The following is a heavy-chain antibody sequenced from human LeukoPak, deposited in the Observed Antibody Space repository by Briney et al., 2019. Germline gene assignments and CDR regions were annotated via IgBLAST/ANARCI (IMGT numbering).Heavy chain of an antibody. CDR1: GGSISSGGYY. D-gene: IGHD6-19*01. J-gene: IGHJ5*02. Sequence: PQTLSLTCTVSGGSISSGGYYWSWIRQPPGKGLEWIGYIYHSGSTYYNPSLKSRVTISVDTSKNQFSLKLSSVTAADTAVYYCARGHGGAVADNRGEFDPWGQGTLVTVSS. V-gene: IGHV4-30-2*01. CDR2: IYHSGST. CDR3: ARGHGGAVADNRGEFDP.